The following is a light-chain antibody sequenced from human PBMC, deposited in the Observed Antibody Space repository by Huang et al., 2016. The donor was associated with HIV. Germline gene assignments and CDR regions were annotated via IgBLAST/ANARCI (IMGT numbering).Light chain of an antibody. V-gene: IGKV1-39*01. Sequence: DIHMTQSPLSLSASVGDRVTITCRASQSISFFLNWYQQKPGKAPNLLIYGASSLQSGVPSRFSGSGSGTDFTLTISSLQPEDFATYYCQQNYSPPRTFGQGTKVEIK. CDR1: QSISFF. J-gene: IGKJ1*01. CDR3: QQNYSPPRT. CDR2: GAS.